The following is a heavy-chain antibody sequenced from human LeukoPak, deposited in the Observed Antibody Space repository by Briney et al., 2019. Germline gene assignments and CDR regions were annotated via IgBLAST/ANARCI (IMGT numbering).Heavy chain of an antibody. V-gene: IGHV3-53*01. CDR1: GFTVSSNY. CDR3: ARAPEAYYYDSSGYPPYYFDY. J-gene: IGHJ4*02. CDR2: IYSGGST. D-gene: IGHD3-22*01. Sequence: SGGSLRLSCAASGFTVSSNYMSWVRQAPGKGLEWVSVIYSGGSTYYADSVKGRFTISRDNSKNTLYLQVNSLRAEDTAVYYCARAPEAYYYDSSGYPPYYFDYWGQGTLVTVSS.